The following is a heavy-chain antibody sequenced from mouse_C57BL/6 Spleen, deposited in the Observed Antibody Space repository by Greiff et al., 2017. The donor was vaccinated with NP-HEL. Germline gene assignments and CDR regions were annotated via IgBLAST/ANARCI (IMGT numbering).Heavy chain of an antibody. V-gene: IGHV1-81*01. D-gene: IGHD3-2*02. CDR1: GYTFTSYG. Sequence: QVQLQQSGAELARPGASVKLSCKASGYTFTSYGISWVKQRTGQGLEWIGEIYPRSGNTYYNQKFKDKATLTVDKSSSTAYMQLSSLTSEDSAVYYCARGTAQATYYYAMDYWGQGTSVTVSS. CDR3: ARGTAQATYYYAMDY. CDR2: IYPRSGNT. J-gene: IGHJ4*01.